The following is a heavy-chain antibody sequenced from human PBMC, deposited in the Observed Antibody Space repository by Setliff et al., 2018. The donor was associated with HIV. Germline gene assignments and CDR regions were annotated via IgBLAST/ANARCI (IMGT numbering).Heavy chain of an antibody. Sequence: GESLKTSCKGSGYSYTSYWIGWVRQVPGKGLEWMGSIYPGDSDTKYSPSFQGQVTISADKSISTAYLQWSSLKASDTAMYYCARHGGYNPLDYWGQGTLVTVSS. CDR3: ARHGGYNPLDY. J-gene: IGHJ4*02. D-gene: IGHD5-12*01. CDR1: GYSYTSYW. V-gene: IGHV5-51*01. CDR2: IYPGDSDT.